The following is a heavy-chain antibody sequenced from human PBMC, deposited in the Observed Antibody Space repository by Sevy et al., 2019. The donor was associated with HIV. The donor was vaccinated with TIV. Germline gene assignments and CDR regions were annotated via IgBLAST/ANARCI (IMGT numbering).Heavy chain of an antibody. D-gene: IGHD6-13*01. J-gene: IGHJ6*03. CDR3: AGLIAAAVDYYYYMDV. CDR2: ISYDGSNK. Sequence: GGSLRLSCAASGFTFSSYAMHWVRQAPGKGLEWVAVISYDGSNKYYADSVKGRFTISRDNSKNTLYLQMNSLRAEDTAVYYCAGLIAAAVDYYYYMDVSGKRTSVTVSS. CDR1: GFTFSSYA. V-gene: IGHV3-30-3*01.